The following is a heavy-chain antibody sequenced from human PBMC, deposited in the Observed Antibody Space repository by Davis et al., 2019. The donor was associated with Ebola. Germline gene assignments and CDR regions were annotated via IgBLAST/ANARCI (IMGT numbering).Heavy chain of an antibody. Sequence: ASVKVSCKASGYTFTSYGFSWVRQAPGQGLEWMGWISAYEGIPSYAPKFQGRVTITADKSTSTAYMELSSLRSEDTAVYYCARDTFVVGATDDYWGQGTLVTVSS. V-gene: IGHV1-18*01. D-gene: IGHD1-26*01. CDR1: GYTFTSYG. CDR2: ISAYEGIP. CDR3: ARDTFVVGATDDY. J-gene: IGHJ4*02.